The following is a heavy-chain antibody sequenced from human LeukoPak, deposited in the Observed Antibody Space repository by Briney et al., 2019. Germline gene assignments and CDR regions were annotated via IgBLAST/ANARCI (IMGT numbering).Heavy chain of an antibody. V-gene: IGHV3-7*01. CDR3: ARQCTLRAHWVPFDY. CDR2: IKIDGSEI. D-gene: IGHD7-27*01. J-gene: IGHJ4*02. CDR1: GFILKNYL. Sequence: GGSLRLSCSVWGFILKNYLMRGVRQAPGKGLEWVATIKIDGSEIYYVDSVRGRFTISRDNVRHSLYLQMHSPRGEDTAVHYSARQCTLRAHWVPFDYWGQGTLVTVSS.